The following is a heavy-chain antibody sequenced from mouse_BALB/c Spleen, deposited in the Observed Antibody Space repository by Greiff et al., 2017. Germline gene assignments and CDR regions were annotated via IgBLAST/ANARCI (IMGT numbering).Heavy chain of an antibody. CDR1: GYTFTSYT. V-gene: IGHV1-4*01. D-gene: IGHD1-1*01. Sequence: VQLQQSGAELARPGASVKMSCKASGYTFTSYTMHWVKQRPGQGLEWIGYINPSSGYTNYNQKFKDKATLTADKSSSTAYMQLSSLTSEDSAVYYCARPTTVVRYWYFDVWGAGTTVTVSS. J-gene: IGHJ1*01. CDR2: INPSSGYT. CDR3: ARPTTVVRYWYFDV.